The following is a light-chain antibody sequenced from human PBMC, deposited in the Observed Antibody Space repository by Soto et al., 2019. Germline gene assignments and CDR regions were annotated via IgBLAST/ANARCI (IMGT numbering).Light chain of an antibody. V-gene: IGLV2-23*02. CDR3: CSSAGTTTLV. J-gene: IGLJ2*01. CDR2: EVS. CDR1: SSDVGNYNL. Sequence: QSVLTQPASVSGSPGQSITISCTGTSSDVGNYNLVSWYQQHPGKAPKLMIYEVSKRPSGVCNRFSASKSGNTASLTISGLQAEDEADFYCCSSAGTTTLVFGGGTKLTVL.